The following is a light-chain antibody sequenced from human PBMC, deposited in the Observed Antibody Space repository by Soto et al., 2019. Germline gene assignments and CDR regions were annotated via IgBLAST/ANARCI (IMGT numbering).Light chain of an antibody. V-gene: IGLV2-14*01. CDR2: DVS. Sequence: QSVLPQPASVSGSPGPSITISCTGTSSDVGGYNYVSWYQQHPGKAPKLMIYDVSNRPSGVSNRFSGSKSGNTASLTISGLQAEDEADYYCSSYTSSSTYVFGTGTKLTVL. J-gene: IGLJ1*01. CDR3: SSYTSSSTYV. CDR1: SSDVGGYNY.